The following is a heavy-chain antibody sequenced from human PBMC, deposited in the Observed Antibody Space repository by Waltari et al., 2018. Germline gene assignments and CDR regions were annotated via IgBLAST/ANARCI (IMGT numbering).Heavy chain of an antibody. V-gene: IGHV4-39*07. J-gene: IGHJ4*02. CDR1: GGSISSSSYY. CDR2: IYYSGST. D-gene: IGHD6-19*01. CDR3: ARQYSSLVLRVGYYFDY. Sequence: QLQLQESGPGLVKPSETLSLTCTVSGGSISSSSYYWVWIRQPPGKGLEWIGSIYYSGSTYYNPSLKSRVTISVDTSKNQFSLKLSSVTAADTAVYYCARQYSSLVLRVGYYFDYWGQGTLVTVSS.